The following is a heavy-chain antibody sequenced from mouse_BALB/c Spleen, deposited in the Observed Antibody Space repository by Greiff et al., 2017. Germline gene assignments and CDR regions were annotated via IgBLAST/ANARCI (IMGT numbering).Heavy chain of an antibody. D-gene: IGHD3-2*01. J-gene: IGHJ3*01. V-gene: IGHV2-6-7*02. CDR1: GFSLTGYG. Sequence: VQLQESGPGLVAPSQSLSITCTVSGFSLTGYGVNWVRQPPGKGLEWLGMIWGDGSTDYNSALKSRLSISKDNSTSQVFLKMNSLQTDDTARYYCARSRQLGLRGAWFAYWGQGTLVTVSA. CDR2: IWGDGST. CDR3: ARSRQLGLRGAWFAY.